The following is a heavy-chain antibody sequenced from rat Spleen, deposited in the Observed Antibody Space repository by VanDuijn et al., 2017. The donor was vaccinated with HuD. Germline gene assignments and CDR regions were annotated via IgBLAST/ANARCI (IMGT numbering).Heavy chain of an antibody. Sequence: EVQLVESGGGLVQPGRSLKLSCAASGFTYSNYVMAWVRQAPTKGLEWVASISTGGGNTYYRDSVKGRFTISRDNAKNTLYLQIDSLRSEDTATYYCATTPFAYWGQGTLVTVSS. J-gene: IGHJ3*01. D-gene: IGHD3-4*01. CDR2: ISTGGGNT. CDR1: GFTYSNYV. CDR3: ATTPFAY. V-gene: IGHV5S13*01.